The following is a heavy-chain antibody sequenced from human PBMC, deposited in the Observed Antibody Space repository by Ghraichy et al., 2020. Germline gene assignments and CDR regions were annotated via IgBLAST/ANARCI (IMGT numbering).Heavy chain of an antibody. CDR1: GFTLSSYA. V-gene: IGHV3-23*01. CDR3: AKGLGWQPYGDFDY. J-gene: IGHJ4*02. Sequence: GGSLRLSCAASGFTLSSYAMIWVRQGPGKGLEWISGINNRGGDTYYADSVRGRFTVSRDNSQNTLYLQLNSLRVEDTAVYYCAKGLGWQPYGDFDYWGQGTLVTVSS. D-gene: IGHD4-17*01. CDR2: INNRGGDT.